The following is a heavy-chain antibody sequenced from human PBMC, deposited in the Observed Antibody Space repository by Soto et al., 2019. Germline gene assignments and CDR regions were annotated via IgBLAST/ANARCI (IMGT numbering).Heavy chain of an antibody. J-gene: IGHJ4*02. V-gene: IGHV4-59*01. CDR1: GGSISSYY. CDR2: IYYSGST. D-gene: IGHD1-1*01. Sequence: SETLSLTCTVSGGSISSYYWSWIRQPPGKGLEWIGYIYYSGSTNYNPSLKSRVTISVDTSKNQFSLKLSSVTAADTAVYYCAREDRDGYNCFACWGEGTLVTVSS. CDR3: AREDRDGYNCFAC.